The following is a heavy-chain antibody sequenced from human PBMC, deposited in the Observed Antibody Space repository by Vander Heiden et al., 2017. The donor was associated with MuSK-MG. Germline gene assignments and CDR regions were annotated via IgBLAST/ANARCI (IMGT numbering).Heavy chain of an antibody. J-gene: IGHJ4*02. CDR3: ARDYYSSGYPTYYFDY. V-gene: IGHV3-30*04. D-gene: IGHD3-22*01. CDR2: ISYDGSNK. Sequence: RDAMHWVRQAPGKGLEWVAVISYDGSNKYYADSVKGRFTISRDNSKNTLYLQMNSLRAEDTAVYYCARDYYSSGYPTYYFDYWGQGTLVTVSS. CDR1: RDA.